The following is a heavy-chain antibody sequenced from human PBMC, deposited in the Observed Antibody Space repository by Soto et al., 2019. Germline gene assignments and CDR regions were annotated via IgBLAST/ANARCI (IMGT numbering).Heavy chain of an antibody. D-gene: IGHD6-13*01. V-gene: IGHV3-43*01. CDR3: ATDGVIAAAGSWFDP. J-gene: IGHJ5*02. CDR2: ISWDGGST. Sequence: GGSLRLSCAASGFTFDDYTMHWVRQAPGKGLEWVSLISWDGGSTYYADSVKGRFTISRDNSKNSLYLQMNSLRTEDTALYYCATDGVIAAAGSWFDPWGQGTLVTVSS. CDR1: GFTFDDYT.